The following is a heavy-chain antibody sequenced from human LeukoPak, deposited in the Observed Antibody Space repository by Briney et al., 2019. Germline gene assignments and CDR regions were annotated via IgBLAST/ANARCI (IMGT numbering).Heavy chain of an antibody. CDR3: AELGITMIGGV. V-gene: IGHV3-48*03. Sequence: GGSLRLSCAASGFTFCSSEMNWVRQAPGKGLEWVSYISSSGSTIYYADSVKGRFTISRDNAKNSLYLQMNSLRAEDTAVYYCAELGITMIGGVWGKGTTVTISS. J-gene: IGHJ6*04. CDR1: GFTFCSSE. D-gene: IGHD3-10*02. CDR2: ISSSGSTI.